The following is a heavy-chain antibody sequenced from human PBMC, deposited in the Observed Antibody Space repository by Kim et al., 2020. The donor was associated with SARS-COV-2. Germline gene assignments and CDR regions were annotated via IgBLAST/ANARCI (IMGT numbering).Heavy chain of an antibody. D-gene: IGHD3-10*01. CDR1: GFTFSSYW. J-gene: IGHJ4*02. CDR2: VKQDGSER. Sequence: GGSLRLSCAASGFTFSSYWMSWVRQAPGKGLEWVANVKQDGSERNYVDSVKGRVTISRDNAKNSLYLQMDSLRADDTAVYYCASGSGSYYIHWGQGTLVTVSS. CDR3: ASGSGSYYIH. V-gene: IGHV3-7*01.